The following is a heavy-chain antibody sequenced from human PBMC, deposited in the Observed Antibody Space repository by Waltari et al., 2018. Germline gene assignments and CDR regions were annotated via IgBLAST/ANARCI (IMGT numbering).Heavy chain of an antibody. Sequence: QVQLQQSGPGLVKPSETLSLTCTVSGYSISNVYYWGWIRQPPGKGLEWIGSIHHSGSAYYNPSLNSRVTISLETSKNQFSLKLTSVAATDTAIYYCARQPIAGNLPDWFDPWGQGTLVTVSS. V-gene: IGHV4-38-2*02. CDR3: ARQPIAGNLPDWFDP. J-gene: IGHJ5*02. CDR2: IHHSGSA. CDR1: GYSISNVYY. D-gene: IGHD1-1*01.